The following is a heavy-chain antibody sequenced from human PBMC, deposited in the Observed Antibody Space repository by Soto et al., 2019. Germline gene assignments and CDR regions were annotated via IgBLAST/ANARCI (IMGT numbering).Heavy chain of an antibody. J-gene: IGHJ6*02. V-gene: IGHV3-21*01. D-gene: IGHD5-18*01. CDR1: GFTFSSYS. CDR3: ARDGVVDTPTLGDYYGMDV. Sequence: GGSLRLSCAASGFTFSSYSMNWVRQAPGKGLEWVSSISSSSSYIYYADSVKGRFTISRDNAKNSLYLQMNSLRAEDTAVYYCARDGVVDTPTLGDYYGMDVWGQGTTVTVSS. CDR2: ISSSSSYI.